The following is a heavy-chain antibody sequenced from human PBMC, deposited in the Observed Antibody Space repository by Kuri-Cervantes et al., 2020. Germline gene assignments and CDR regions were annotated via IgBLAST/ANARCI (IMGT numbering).Heavy chain of an antibody. CDR3: ARDPGFDY. Sequence: ASVKVSCKASGGTFSSYAISWVRQAPGQGLEWMGWISGYNGDTNHLQNLQGRVTMTTETPTSTAYMELRRLRPDDTAIYYCARDPGFDYWGQGTLVTVSS. CDR1: GGTFSSYA. J-gene: IGHJ4*02. V-gene: IGHV1-18*01. CDR2: ISGYNGDT.